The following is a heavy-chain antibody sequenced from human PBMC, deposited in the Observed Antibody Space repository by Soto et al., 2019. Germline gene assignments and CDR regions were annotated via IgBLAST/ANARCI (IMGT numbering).Heavy chain of an antibody. V-gene: IGHV4-59*11. J-gene: IGHJ4*02. CDR3: ARANWYSEY. CDR2: IYYSGST. D-gene: IGHD7-27*01. Sequence: QVHLQESGPGLVKPSETLSLTCTVSGGSINNHYWSWLRQPPGKGLEWICYIYYSGSTNYNPSLMSRVTMSVDTSKNQFALNLTSLTAADTAIYYCARANWYSEYWGQGTLITVSS. CDR1: GGSINNHY.